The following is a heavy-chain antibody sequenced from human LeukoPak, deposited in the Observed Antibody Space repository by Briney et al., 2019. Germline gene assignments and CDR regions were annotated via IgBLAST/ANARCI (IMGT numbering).Heavy chain of an antibody. D-gene: IGHD3-9*01. CDR1: GFTFSSYA. CDR3: AKAFYDILTGYYPFDY. Sequence: PGGSLRLSCAASGFTFSSYAMSWVRQAPGKGLEWVSAISGSGGSTYYADSVKGRFTISRDNSKNTLYLQMNSLRAEDTAVYYCAKAFYDILTGYYPFDYWGQGTLVTVSS. J-gene: IGHJ4*02. CDR2: ISGSGGST. V-gene: IGHV3-23*01.